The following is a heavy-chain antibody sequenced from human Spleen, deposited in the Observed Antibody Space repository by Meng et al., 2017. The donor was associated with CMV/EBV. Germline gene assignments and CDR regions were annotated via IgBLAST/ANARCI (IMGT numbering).Heavy chain of an antibody. V-gene: IGHV3-66*02. CDR1: GFTVSSNY. CDR2: IYSGGST. J-gene: IGHJ3*02. Sequence: GGSLRLSCAASGFTVSSNYMSWVRQAPGKGLEWVSVIYSGGSTYYADSVKGRFTISRDNSKNTPYLPMNRLRAEDTAVYYGARDERGTRGGALDIWGQGTMVTVSS. D-gene: IGHD1-1*01. CDR3: ARDERGTRGGALDI.